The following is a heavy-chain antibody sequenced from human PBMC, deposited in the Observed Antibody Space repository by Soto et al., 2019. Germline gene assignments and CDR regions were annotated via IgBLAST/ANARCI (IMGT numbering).Heavy chain of an antibody. CDR3: AKEFQWELHAFDI. J-gene: IGHJ3*02. D-gene: IGHD1-26*01. CDR2: MGNDGITT. Sequence: VQLVESGGGVVQPGRSLRLSCAASGFTFSTYGMHWVRQAPGKGLEWVAVMGNDGITTFYADSVKGRFIISRDNSKNTLFLQMNSLRADDTAVYYCAKEFQWELHAFDIWGQGTMVTVSS. V-gene: IGHV3-30*18. CDR1: GFTFSTYG.